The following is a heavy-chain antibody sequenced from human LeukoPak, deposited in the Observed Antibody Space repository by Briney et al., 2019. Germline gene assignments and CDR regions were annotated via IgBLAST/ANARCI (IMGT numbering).Heavy chain of an antibody. D-gene: IGHD3-22*01. Sequence: GESLKISCKGSGYSFTNYWIGWVRQMPGKGLEWMGIIYPGDSDTRYSPSFQGQVTISADKSISTAYLQWSSLKASDTAMYYCARQRSRYYYDSSGYGYGSIDYWGQGTLVTVSS. CDR1: GYSFTNYW. V-gene: IGHV5-51*01. CDR3: ARQRSRYYYDSSGYGYGSIDY. CDR2: IYPGDSDT. J-gene: IGHJ4*02.